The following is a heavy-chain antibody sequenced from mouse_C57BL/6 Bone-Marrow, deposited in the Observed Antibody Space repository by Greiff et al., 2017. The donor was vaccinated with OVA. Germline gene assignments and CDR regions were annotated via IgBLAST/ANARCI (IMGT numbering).Heavy chain of an antibody. Sequence: VQRVESGPELVKPGASVKISCKASGYAFSSSWMNWVKQRPGKGLEWIGRIYPGDGDTNYNGKFKGKATLTADKSSSTAYMQLSSLTSEDSAVYFCAGLLDYFDYWGQGTTLTVSS. CDR3: AGLLDYFDY. D-gene: IGHD2-10*02. CDR1: GYAFSSSW. J-gene: IGHJ2*01. CDR2: IYPGDGDT. V-gene: IGHV1-82*01.